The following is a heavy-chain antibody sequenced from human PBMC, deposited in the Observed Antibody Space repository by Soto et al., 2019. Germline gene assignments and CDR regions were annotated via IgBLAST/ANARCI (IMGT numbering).Heavy chain of an antibody. CDR1: GGSISSSNW. V-gene: IGHV4-4*02. J-gene: IGHJ6*02. CDR2: IYHSGST. Sequence: PSLTCAVSGGSISSSNWWSWVRQPPGKGLEWIGEIYHSGSTNYNPSLKSRVTISVDKSKDQFSLKLSSVTAADTAVYYCARDVVVPAAIRYYYYGMDVWGQGTTVTVSS. D-gene: IGHD2-2*01. CDR3: ARDVVVPAAIRYYYYGMDV.